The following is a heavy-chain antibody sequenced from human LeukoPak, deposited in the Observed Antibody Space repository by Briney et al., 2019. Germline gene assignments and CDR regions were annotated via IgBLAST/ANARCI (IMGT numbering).Heavy chain of an antibody. V-gene: IGHV3-73*01. Sequence: GGSVRLSCAASGFPFSDYGMYWVRQAPGKGLEWVGRIRSKANNYATAYAASVTGRLTISRDDSKNTAYLQMNSLKTEDTAVYYCTRLTMVRGLIVYFDYWGQGTLVTVSS. D-gene: IGHD3-10*01. CDR1: GFPFSDYG. CDR2: IRSKANNYAT. CDR3: TRLTMVRGLIVYFDY. J-gene: IGHJ4*02.